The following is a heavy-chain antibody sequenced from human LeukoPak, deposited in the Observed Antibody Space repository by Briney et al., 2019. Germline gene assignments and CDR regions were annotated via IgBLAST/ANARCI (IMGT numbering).Heavy chain of an antibody. CDR3: ARVVEMATIRFGYDAFDI. Sequence: SETLSLTCAVSGYSISSGYYWGWIRQPPGKGLEWIGSIYHSGSTYYNPSLKSRVTMSVDTSKNQFSLKLSSVTAADTAVYYCARVVEMATIRFGYDAFDIWGQGTMVTVSS. CDR1: GYSISSGYY. CDR2: IYHSGST. V-gene: IGHV4-38-2*01. D-gene: IGHD5-24*01. J-gene: IGHJ3*02.